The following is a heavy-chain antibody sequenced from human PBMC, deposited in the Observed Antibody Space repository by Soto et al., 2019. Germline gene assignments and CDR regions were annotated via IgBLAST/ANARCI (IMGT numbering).Heavy chain of an antibody. D-gene: IGHD2-21*02. Sequence: EVQLVESGGGLVQPGGSLKLSCAASGFTFSGSAIHWVRQASGKGLEWVGRIRSKTNTDATAYAASVKGRFTISRDNAKNSLYLQMNSLRVEDTSVYYCARAGYCGPGCYYYFDYWGQGTLVTVSS. CDR2: IRSKTNTDAT. V-gene: IGHV3-73*02. CDR3: ARAGYCGPGCYYYFDY. CDR1: GFTFSGSA. J-gene: IGHJ4*02.